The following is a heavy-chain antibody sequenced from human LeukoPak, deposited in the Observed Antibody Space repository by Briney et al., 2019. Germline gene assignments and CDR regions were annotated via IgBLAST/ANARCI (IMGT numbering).Heavy chain of an antibody. V-gene: IGHV3-30-3*01. CDR3: ARGHRSYWPYYFDY. J-gene: IGHJ4*02. Sequence: PGGSLRLSCAASGFTFSSCAMHWVRQAPGKGLEWVAVISYDGSNKYYADSVKGRFTISRDNSKNTLYLQMNSLRAEDTAVYYCARGHRSYWPYYFDYWGQGTLVTVSS. CDR2: ISYDGSNK. CDR1: GFTFSSCA. D-gene: IGHD2-8*02.